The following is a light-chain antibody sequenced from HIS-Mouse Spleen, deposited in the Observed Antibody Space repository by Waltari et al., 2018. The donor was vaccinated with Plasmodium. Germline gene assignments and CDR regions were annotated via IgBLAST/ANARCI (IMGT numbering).Light chain of an antibody. CDR1: HLGDKY. CDR3: QAWDSSTVV. J-gene: IGLJ2*01. V-gene: IGLV3-1*01. Sequence: SYELTQPPSVSVSPGQTASITCSGDHLGDKYACWYQQKPGKSPVLVIYQDSKRPSGIPERFSGSNSGNTATLTISGTQAMDEADYYCQAWDSSTVVFGGGTKLTVL. CDR2: QDS.